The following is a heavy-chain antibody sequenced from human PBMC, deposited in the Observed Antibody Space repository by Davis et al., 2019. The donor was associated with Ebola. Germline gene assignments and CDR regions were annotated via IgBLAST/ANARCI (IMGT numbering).Heavy chain of an antibody. V-gene: IGHV3-73*01. CDR3: TRHYLNYGDPFDY. CDR2: IRSKANSYAT. J-gene: IGHJ4*02. CDR1: GFTFSGSA. D-gene: IGHD4-17*01. Sequence: GESLKISCAASGFTFSGSAMHWVRQASGKGLEWVGRIRSKANSYATAYAASVKGRFTISRDDSKNTAYLQMNSLKTEDTAVYYCTRHYLNYGDPFDYWGQGTLVTVSS.